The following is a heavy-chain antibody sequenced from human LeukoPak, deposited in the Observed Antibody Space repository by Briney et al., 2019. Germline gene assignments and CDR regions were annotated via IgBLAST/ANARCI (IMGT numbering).Heavy chain of an antibody. J-gene: IGHJ4*02. CDR3: ARDYFYDSSGPFDY. CDR2: ISYDGSNK. CDR1: GFTFSSYA. D-gene: IGHD3-22*01. Sequence: GGSLRLSCAASGFTFSSYAMHWVRQAPGKGLEWVAVISYDGSNKYYADSVRGRFTISRDNSKNTLYLQMNSLRAEDTAVYYCARDYFYDSSGPFDYWGQGTLVTVSS. V-gene: IGHV3-30*04.